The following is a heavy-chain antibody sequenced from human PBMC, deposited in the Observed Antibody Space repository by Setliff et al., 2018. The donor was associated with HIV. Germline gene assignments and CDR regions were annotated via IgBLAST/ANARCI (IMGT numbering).Heavy chain of an antibody. J-gene: IGHJ4*02. CDR1: GGSITNGGYY. CDR2: IYTSGST. D-gene: IGHD3-9*01. V-gene: IGHV4-61*09. CDR3: ARRSGTFYDVLTFGP. Sequence: PSETLSLTCTVSGGSITNGGYYWSWIRQPAGKGLERIGHIYTSGSTNFNPSLKSRVTISMDMSKNQFSLKLTSLTAADTAVYYCARRSGTFYDVLTFGPWGQGTLVTVSS.